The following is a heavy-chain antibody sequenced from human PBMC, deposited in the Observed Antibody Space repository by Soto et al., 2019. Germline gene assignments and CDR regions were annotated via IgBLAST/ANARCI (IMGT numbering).Heavy chain of an antibody. J-gene: IGHJ6*02. CDR1: GFTFSSYC. CDR2: IWYDGSNK. Sequence: GGSLRLSCAASGFTFSSYCMHWVRQAPGKGLEWVAVIWYDGSNKYYADSVKGRFTISRDNSKNTLYLQMNSLRAEDTAVYYCARGPIVGATRDYYYYGMDVWGQGTTVTVSS. CDR3: ARGPIVGATRDYYYYGMDV. V-gene: IGHV3-33*01. D-gene: IGHD1-26*01.